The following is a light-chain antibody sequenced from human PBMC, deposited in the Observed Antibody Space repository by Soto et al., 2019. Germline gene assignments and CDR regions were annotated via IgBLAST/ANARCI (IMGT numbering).Light chain of an antibody. CDR2: GTS. J-gene: IGKJ2*01. Sequence: EIVLTQSPGTLSLSPGERATLSCRASQSVTSYLAWYQQKPGQAPRLLIYGTSSRAAGIPDRFSGSGSGTDFTLTISRLEPEDFAVYYCQQYGSSLYTFGQGTKVEIK. V-gene: IGKV3-20*01. CDR1: QSVTSY. CDR3: QQYGSSLYT.